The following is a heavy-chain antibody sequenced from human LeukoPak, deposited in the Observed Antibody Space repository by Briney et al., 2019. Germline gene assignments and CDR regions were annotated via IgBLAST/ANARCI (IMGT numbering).Heavy chain of an antibody. CDR2: IHPSGRL. D-gene: IGHD3-22*01. J-gene: IGHJ4*02. Sequence: SETLSLTRTVSGASLNSDDQYWNWIRQSPGKGLEWIGSIHPSGRLYNNPSLESRVTISIDTSKNQFSLNLNSVTAADTAVYFCSRGLDSRKLGYWGQGTLVTVSS. CDR3: SRGLDSRKLGY. CDR1: GASLNSDDQY. V-gene: IGHV4-31*03.